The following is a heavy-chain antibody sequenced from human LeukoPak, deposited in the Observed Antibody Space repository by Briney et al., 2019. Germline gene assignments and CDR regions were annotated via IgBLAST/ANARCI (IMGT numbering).Heavy chain of an antibody. J-gene: IGHJ4*02. CDR3: ASLDIGSSSGWYFRF. Sequence: SGTLSLTCSVSSGSITTYYWSWLRQPPGKGLEWIGYIYYSGSTNYRPSLESRITMSVDTSKNQFSLNLSSMTAADTAVYYCASLDIGSSSGWYFRFWGQGTLATVSS. CDR1: SGSITTYY. D-gene: IGHD6-19*01. CDR2: IYYSGST. V-gene: IGHV4-59*01.